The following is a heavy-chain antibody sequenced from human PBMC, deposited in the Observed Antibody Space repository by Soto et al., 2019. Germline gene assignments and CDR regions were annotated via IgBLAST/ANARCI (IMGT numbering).Heavy chain of an antibody. V-gene: IGHV4-30-4*01. J-gene: IGHJ4*02. CDR3: ARASMVREKGFDY. D-gene: IGHD3-10*01. CDR1: GGSISSGDYY. CDR2: IYYSGST. Sequence: SETLSLTCTVSGGSISSGDYYWSWIRQPPGKGLEWIGYIYYSGSTYYNPSLKSRVTISVDTSKNQFSLKLSSVTAADTAVYYCARASMVREKGFDYWGQGTLVTVSS.